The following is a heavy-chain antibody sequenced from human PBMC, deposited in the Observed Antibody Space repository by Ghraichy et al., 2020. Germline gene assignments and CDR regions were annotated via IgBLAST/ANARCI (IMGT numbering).Heavy chain of an antibody. CDR2: IYIDGSGA. D-gene: IGHD2-15*01. V-gene: IGHV3-74*01. J-gene: IGHJ1*01. CDR3: ARDVAYSFHH. CDR1: GFSFSNAW. Sequence: GESLNISCAASGFSFSNAWMHWVRQAPGKGLVWVSRIYIDGSGAIYADSVRGRFTISRDNAKSTVYLQMDSLRDDDTAVYYCARDVAYSFHHWGQGTLVTVSS.